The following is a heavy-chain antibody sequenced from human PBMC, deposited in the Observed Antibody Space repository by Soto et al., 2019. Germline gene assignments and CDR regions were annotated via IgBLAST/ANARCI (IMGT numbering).Heavy chain of an antibody. J-gene: IGHJ5*02. V-gene: IGHV1-69*02. CDR2: IIPILGIA. CDR3: AGAYDPSGYSYGYGSWFDP. CDR1: GGTFSSYT. D-gene: IGHD5-18*01. Sequence: QVQLVQSGAEVKKPGSSVKVSCKASGGTFSSYTISWVRQAPGQGLEWMGRIIPILGIANYAQKFQGRVTITAEKSTCTDYMELSSMRYEDTAVYYCAGAYDPSGYSYGYGSWFDPWGQGTLVTVSS.